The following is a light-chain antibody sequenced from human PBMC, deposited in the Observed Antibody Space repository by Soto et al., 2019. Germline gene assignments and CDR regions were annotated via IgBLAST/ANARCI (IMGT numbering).Light chain of an antibody. CDR3: QAWDSNSVV. CDR1: KLGDKF. V-gene: IGLV3-1*01. J-gene: IGLJ3*02. Sequence: SYELTQSPSVSVSPGQTARITCSGIKLGDKFACWYQQKAGQSPVLVIYEDDKRPSGIPERFSGSNSGNTATLTISGTQATDEADYYCQAWDSNSVVFGGGTKLTVL. CDR2: EDD.